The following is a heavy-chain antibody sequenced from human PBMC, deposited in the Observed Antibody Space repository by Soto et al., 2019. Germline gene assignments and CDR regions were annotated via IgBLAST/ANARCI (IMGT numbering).Heavy chain of an antibody. Sequence: EAQLLESGGGLIQPGGSLRLSCAAFGFTFSDYEMNWVRQAPGKGLEWVSYISSGSSTIYYADSVKGRFTMSRDNAKNLLFLQMNSLRAEDTAVYYCARGGSWYKFDYWGQGTLVTVSS. J-gene: IGHJ4*02. CDR3: ARGGSWYKFDY. CDR2: ISSGSSTI. D-gene: IGHD6-13*01. V-gene: IGHV3-48*03. CDR1: GFTFSDYE.